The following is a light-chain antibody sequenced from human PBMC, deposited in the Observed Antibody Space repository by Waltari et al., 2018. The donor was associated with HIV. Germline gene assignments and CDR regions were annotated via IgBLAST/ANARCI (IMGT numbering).Light chain of an antibody. J-gene: IGKJ2*01. CDR1: QSVGSSS. CDR2: ATS. CDR3: QQYGTPPYT. Sequence: VLTQSPGSLSSSLGERVPLPCRASQSVGSSSFAWYQQIPGQAPRLLIYATSTRATGIPDRFGGSGSGTDFTLTINRLEPEDSAVYYCQQYGTPPYTFGQGAKVEIK. V-gene: IGKV3-20*01.